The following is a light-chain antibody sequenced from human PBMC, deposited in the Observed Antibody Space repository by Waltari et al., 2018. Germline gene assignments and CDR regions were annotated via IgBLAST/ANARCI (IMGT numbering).Light chain of an antibody. V-gene: IGKV1-33*01. Sequence: DIQMTQSPSSLSASVGDRVTITCQASQDIRTYLNWYQQKPGRAPKLLIFDAFNLETGVTRRFSGSGSGTHFSFTINSLQPEDIATYYCKKYDNLPTTFGQGTRLDMK. CDR2: DAF. CDR1: QDIRTY. CDR3: KKYDNLPTT. J-gene: IGKJ5*01.